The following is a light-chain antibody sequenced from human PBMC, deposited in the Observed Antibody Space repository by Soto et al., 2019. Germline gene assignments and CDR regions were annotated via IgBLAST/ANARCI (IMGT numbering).Light chain of an antibody. V-gene: IGKV1-27*01. CDR3: QKCGIAPFT. CDR1: QGISNY. J-gene: IGKJ4*01. Sequence: DIQMTQSPSSLSASVGDRVTITCRASQGISNYLAWYQQKPGKVPKLLIYAASTLQSGVSSRFSGSGSGTDFTLTISSLQPEDFSTYYCQKCGIAPFTFGGGTKVELK. CDR2: AAS.